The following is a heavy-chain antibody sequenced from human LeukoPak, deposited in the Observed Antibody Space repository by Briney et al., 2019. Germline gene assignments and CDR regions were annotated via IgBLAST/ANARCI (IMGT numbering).Heavy chain of an antibody. CDR3: APSSLTYSSGWYGY. V-gene: IGHV3-74*01. D-gene: IGHD6-19*01. J-gene: IGHJ4*02. CDR2: IDADGSST. CDR1: GFTLSSYW. Sequence: GGSLRLSCAASGFTLSSYWMHWVRQAPGKGLVWVSRIDADGSSTSYADSVKGRFTISRDNAKNTLYLQMNSLRAEDTAVYYCAPSSLTYSSGWYGYWGQGTLVTVSS.